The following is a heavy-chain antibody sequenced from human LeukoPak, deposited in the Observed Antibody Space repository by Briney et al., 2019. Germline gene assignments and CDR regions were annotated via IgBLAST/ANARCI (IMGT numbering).Heavy chain of an antibody. V-gene: IGHV4-59*08. D-gene: IGHD3-22*01. J-gene: IGHJ3*02. Sequence: SETLSLTCTVSGGSISSYYWSWIRQPPGKGLEWIGYIYYSGSTNYNPSLKSRVTISVDTSKNQFSLKLSSVTAADTAVYYCARFRYYYDSSGYSDAFDIWGQGTMVTVSS. CDR2: IYYSGST. CDR1: GGSISSYY. CDR3: ARFRYYYDSSGYSDAFDI.